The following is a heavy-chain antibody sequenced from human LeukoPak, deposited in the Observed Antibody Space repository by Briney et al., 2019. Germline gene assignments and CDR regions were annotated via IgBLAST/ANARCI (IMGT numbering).Heavy chain of an antibody. Sequence: GESLKISCKGSGFSFTTYWIAWVRQMPGKGLEWMGIVYPGDSNTRYSPSFQGQVTISADKSINTAYLQWSSLKASDTAMYYCARHGDFWSGHDYWGQGTLVTVSS. CDR1: GFSFTTYW. CDR3: ARHGDFWSGHDY. V-gene: IGHV5-51*01. CDR2: VYPGDSNT. D-gene: IGHD3-3*01. J-gene: IGHJ4*02.